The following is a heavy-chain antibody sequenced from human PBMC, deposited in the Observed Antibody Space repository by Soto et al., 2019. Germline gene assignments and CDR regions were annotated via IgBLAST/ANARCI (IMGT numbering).Heavy chain of an antibody. CDR2: IIPVFDSA. D-gene: IGHD3-3*01. CDR1: GGTFSNYA. V-gene: IGHV1-69*06. CDR3: AASTFLSGVSGYFHLAF. Sequence: QVHLVQSGTEVKKAGSSVKVSCKTSGGTFSNYAISWVRQAPGQGLEWMGGIIPVFDSASYAQRSRATATISPDKVTSPAYLQLTSLTSEDTAVYYCAASTFLSGVSGYFHLAFWGQGTLVTVSS. J-gene: IGHJ4*02.